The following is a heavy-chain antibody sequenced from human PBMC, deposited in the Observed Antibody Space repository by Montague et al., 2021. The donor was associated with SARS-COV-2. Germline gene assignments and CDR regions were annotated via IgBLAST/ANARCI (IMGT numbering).Heavy chain of an antibody. Sequence: SETLSLTCSVSGGSMINNYWSWIRQPPGKGLEWMGYIYYTGSTDYNPSLESRATLSIDTSKNEFSLKLTSVTAADTAVYYCARGGGRLQYSYYYGIDVWGQGTTVTVPS. J-gene: IGHJ6*02. D-gene: IGHD5-12*01. CDR3: ARGGGRLQYSYYYGIDV. CDR1: GGSMINNY. V-gene: IGHV4-59*01. CDR2: IYYTGST.